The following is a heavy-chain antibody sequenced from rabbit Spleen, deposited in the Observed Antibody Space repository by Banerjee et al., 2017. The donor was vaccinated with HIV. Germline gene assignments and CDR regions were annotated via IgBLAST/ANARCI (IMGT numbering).Heavy chain of an antibody. V-gene: IGHV1S7*01. D-gene: IGHD8-1*01. CDR3: ARDGAGSSYFNL. J-gene: IGHJ4*01. CDR2: IDPVFGST. Sequence: QLKESGGGLVQPGGSLKLSCKASGFDFSSYYMSWVRQAPGKGLQWIGYIDPVFGSTYYANWVNGRFTISSHNAQNTLYLQLNSLTAADTATYFCARDGAGSSYFNLWGQGTLVTVS. CDR1: GFDFSSYY.